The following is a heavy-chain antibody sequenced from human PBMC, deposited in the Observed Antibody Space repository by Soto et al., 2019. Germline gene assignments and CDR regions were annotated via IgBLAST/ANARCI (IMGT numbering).Heavy chain of an antibody. D-gene: IGHD6-19*01. V-gene: IGHV3-30*18. CDR1: GFTFSDYA. CDR2: VSHDGRNT. Sequence: VQLVESGGGVVQPGRSLRLSCAASGFTFSDYAMHWVRQAPGKGLEWVAVVSHDGRNTHYADSVKGRFTISRDSSKKTVSLEMTSLRAEDTAVHYCAKGGRQWLVTSDFNYWGQGARVTVSS. J-gene: IGHJ4*02. CDR3: AKGGRQWLVTSDFNY.